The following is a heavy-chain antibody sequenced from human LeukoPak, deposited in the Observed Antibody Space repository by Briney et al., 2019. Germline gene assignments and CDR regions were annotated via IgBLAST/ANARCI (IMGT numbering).Heavy chain of an antibody. CDR3: ARGGSGSYYNYYYYYYMDV. Sequence: SETLSLTCTVSGGSISSGSYYWTWIRQPAGKGLEWIGRIYYRGSTEYNPSLKSRVTISVDTSKDQFSLKLSSVTAADTAVYYCARGGSGSYYNYYYYYYMDVWGKGTTVTISS. CDR2: IYYRGST. V-gene: IGHV4-61*10. D-gene: IGHD3-10*01. CDR1: GGSISSGSYY. J-gene: IGHJ6*03.